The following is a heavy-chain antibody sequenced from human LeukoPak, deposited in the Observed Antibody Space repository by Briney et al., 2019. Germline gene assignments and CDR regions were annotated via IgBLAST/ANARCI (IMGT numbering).Heavy chain of an antibody. CDR1: GGSFSGYY. Sequence: SETLSLTCAVYGGSFSGYYWSWIRQPPGKGLEWIGEINHSGSTNYNPSLKSRVTISVDTSKNQFSLKLSSVTAADTAVYYCARPEIAARGGNYYYMDVWGKGTTVTVSS. CDR3: ARPEIAARGGNYYYMDV. D-gene: IGHD6-6*01. V-gene: IGHV4-34*01. CDR2: INHSGST. J-gene: IGHJ6*03.